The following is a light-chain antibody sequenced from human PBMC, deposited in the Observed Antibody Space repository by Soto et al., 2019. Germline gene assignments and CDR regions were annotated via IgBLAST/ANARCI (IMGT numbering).Light chain of an antibody. Sequence: SALTQPASVSGSPGQSITISCTGTGSDIGAYNHVSWYQQHPGTAPKLIIYDVTNRPSGVSDRFSGSKSGNKASLTISNLEAEDESDYYCGSYTSTDTPFVFGTGTKVTVL. CDR1: GSDIGAYNH. CDR3: GSYTSTDTPFV. V-gene: IGLV2-14*03. J-gene: IGLJ1*01. CDR2: DVT.